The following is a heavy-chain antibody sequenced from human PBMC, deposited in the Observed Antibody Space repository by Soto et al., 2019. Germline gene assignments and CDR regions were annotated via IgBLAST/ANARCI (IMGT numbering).Heavy chain of an antibody. CDR3: ASPLWFGELLTNDY. D-gene: IGHD3-10*01. J-gene: IGHJ4*02. CDR1: GFTFSSYA. V-gene: IGHV3-23*01. Sequence: GGSLRLSCAASGFTFSSYAMSWVRQAPGKGLEWVSAISGSGGSAYYADSVKGRFTISRDNSKNTLYLQMNSLRAEDTAVYYCASPLWFGELLTNDYWGQGTLVTVSS. CDR2: ISGSGGSA.